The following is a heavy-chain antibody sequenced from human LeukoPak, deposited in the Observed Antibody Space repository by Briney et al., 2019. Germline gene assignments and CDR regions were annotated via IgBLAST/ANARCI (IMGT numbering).Heavy chain of an antibody. CDR1: GFTFSDYH. Sequence: GGSLRLSCAASGFTFSDYHMSWIRQAPGKGLEWVSYISSSSSYTNYADSVKGRFTISRDNAKNSLYLQMNSLRAEDTAVYYCARVYYDSSGYYLDYWGQGTLVTVSS. V-gene: IGHV3-11*03. J-gene: IGHJ4*02. D-gene: IGHD3-22*01. CDR2: ISSSSSYT. CDR3: ARVYYDSSGYYLDY.